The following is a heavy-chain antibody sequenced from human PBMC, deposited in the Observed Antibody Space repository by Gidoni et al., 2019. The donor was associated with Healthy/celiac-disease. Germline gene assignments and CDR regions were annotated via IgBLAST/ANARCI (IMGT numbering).Heavy chain of an antibody. CDR3: VKVVDAGTFALDAFDI. D-gene: IGHD6-13*01. CDR1: GFTFSSYA. CDR2: SSSNGGST. Sequence: EVQLVESGGGLVQPGGSLRLSCSASGFTFSSYAMHWVRQAPGKGLEYVSASSSNGGSTYYADSVKGRFTISRDNSKNTLYLQMSSLRAEDTAVYYCVKVVDAGTFALDAFDIWGQGTMVTVSS. J-gene: IGHJ3*02. V-gene: IGHV3-64D*09.